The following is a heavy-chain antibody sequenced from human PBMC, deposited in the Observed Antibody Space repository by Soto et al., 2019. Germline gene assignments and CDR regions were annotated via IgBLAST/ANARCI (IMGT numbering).Heavy chain of an antibody. Sequence: QITLKESGPTLVKPTQTLTLTCTFSGFSLSTRDVGVGWIRQPPGKALEWLALRYWDDDNRYSPSLRRRLTLTQDTSKIRFVLTMTTMDPVDTATYYCAHGSGWLFDYWGPGTLVTVSS. J-gene: IGHJ4*02. CDR2: RYWDDDN. CDR3: AHGSGWLFDY. D-gene: IGHD6-19*01. V-gene: IGHV2-5*02. CDR1: GFSLSTRDVG.